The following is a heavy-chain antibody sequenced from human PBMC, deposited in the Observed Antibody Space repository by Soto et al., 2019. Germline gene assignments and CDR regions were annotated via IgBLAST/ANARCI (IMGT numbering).Heavy chain of an antibody. D-gene: IGHD6-19*01. CDR2: IIPILGIA. CDR1: GGTFSSYT. V-gene: IGHV1-69*02. CDR3: ARARSQQWLITDY. J-gene: IGHJ4*02. Sequence: VKVSCKASGGTFSSYTISWVRQAPGQGLEWMGRIIPILGIANYAQKFQGRVTITADKSTSTAYMELNSLRAEDTAVYYCARARSQQWLITDYWGQGTLVTVSS.